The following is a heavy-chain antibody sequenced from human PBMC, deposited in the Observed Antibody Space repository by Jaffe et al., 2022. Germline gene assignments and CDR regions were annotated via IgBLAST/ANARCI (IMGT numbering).Heavy chain of an antibody. CDR1: GYSISSGYY. CDR2: IYHSGST. J-gene: IGHJ4*02. D-gene: IGHD3-10*01. Sequence: QVQLQESGPGLVKPSETLSLTCAVSGYSISSGYYWGWIRQPPGKGLEWIGSIYHSGSTYYNPSLKSRVTISVDTSKNQFSLKLSSVTAADTAVYYCASGYGSGSFDYWGQGTLVTVSS. V-gene: IGHV4-38-2*01. CDR3: ASGYGSGSFDY.